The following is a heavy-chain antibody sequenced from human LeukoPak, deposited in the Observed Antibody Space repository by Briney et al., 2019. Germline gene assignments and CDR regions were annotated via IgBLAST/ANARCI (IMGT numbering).Heavy chain of an antibody. D-gene: IGHD5-18*01. V-gene: IGHV3-66*04. J-gene: IGHJ4*02. Sequence: GGSLRLSCAASGFTFSSYAMSWVRQAPGKGLEWVSVIYSGGSTYYADSVKGRFTISRDNSKNTLYLQMNSLRAEDTAVYCCARQSGYSYGYVDYWGQGTLVTVPS. CDR1: GFTFSSYA. CDR2: IYSGGST. CDR3: ARQSGYSYGYVDY.